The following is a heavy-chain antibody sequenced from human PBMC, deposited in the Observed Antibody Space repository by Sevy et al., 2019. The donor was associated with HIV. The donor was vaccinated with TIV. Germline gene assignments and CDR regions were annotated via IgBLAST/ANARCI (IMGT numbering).Heavy chain of an antibody. Sequence: GGSLRLSCAASGFTFRSNSINWVRQAPGKGLEWVSYIGTTSSTIYYADSVKGRFTISRDNAKNSVYLQMSSLRDEDTAVYYCAKAQYSTKAAPAGWSWGQGTLVTVSS. D-gene: IGHD6-6*01. J-gene: IGHJ5*02. CDR1: GFTFRSNS. V-gene: IGHV3-48*02. CDR2: IGTTSSTI. CDR3: AKAQYSTKAAPAGWS.